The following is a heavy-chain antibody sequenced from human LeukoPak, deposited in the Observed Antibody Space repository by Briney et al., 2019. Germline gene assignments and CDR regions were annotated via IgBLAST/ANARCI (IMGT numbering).Heavy chain of an antibody. D-gene: IGHD1-1*01. V-gene: IGHV4-61*02. J-gene: IGHJ5*02. CDR1: GDSIGSGRYY. CDR3: AIGMTPDSWFDP. CDR2: IFTSGGT. Sequence: SETLSLTCTVSGDSIGSGRYYWTWIRQPAGKGLGWIGRIFTSGGTDYNPSLKSRVTISLDTAKNQFSLKLSSVTAADTAVYYCAIGMTPDSWFDPWGQGTLVTVSS.